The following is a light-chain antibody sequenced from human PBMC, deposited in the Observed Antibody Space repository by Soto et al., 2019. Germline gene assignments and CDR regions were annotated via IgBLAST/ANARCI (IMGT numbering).Light chain of an antibody. Sequence: IVLTQSPGTLSLSPGERATLSCRASQSVSSSYLAWYQHKPGQAPRLLIYGASSRATGIPDRFSGSGSGTDFTLTISRLEPEDFAVYYCQQYCSSPFTFGPGTKVDIK. CDR3: QQYCSSPFT. V-gene: IGKV3-20*01. CDR2: GAS. J-gene: IGKJ3*01. CDR1: QSVSSSY.